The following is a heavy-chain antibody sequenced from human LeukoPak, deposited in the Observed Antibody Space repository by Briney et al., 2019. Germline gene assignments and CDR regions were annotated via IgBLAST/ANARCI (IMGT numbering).Heavy chain of an antibody. V-gene: IGHV3-30*18. Sequence: GRSLRLSCAASGFTFSSYGMHWVRQAPGKGLEWVAVISYDGSNKYYADSVKGRFTISRDNSKNTLYLQMNSLRAEDTAVYYCAKGGTGLLWFGELLYGYFDYWGQGTLVTVPS. CDR3: AKGGTGLLWFGELLYGYFDY. J-gene: IGHJ4*02. CDR2: ISYDGSNK. CDR1: GFTFSSYG. D-gene: IGHD3-10*01.